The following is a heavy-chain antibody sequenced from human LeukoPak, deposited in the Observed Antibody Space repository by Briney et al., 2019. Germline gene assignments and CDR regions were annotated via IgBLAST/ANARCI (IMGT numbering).Heavy chain of an antibody. Sequence: SETLSLTCTVSGGSISSYYWSWIRQPPGKGLEWIGYIYYSGSTNYNPSLKSRVTISVDTSKNQFSLRLSSVTAADTAVYYCARGRGRWLQFGYWGQGTLVTVSS. D-gene: IGHD5-24*01. V-gene: IGHV4-59*01. J-gene: IGHJ4*02. CDR3: ARGRGRWLQFGY. CDR2: IYYSGST. CDR1: GGSISSYY.